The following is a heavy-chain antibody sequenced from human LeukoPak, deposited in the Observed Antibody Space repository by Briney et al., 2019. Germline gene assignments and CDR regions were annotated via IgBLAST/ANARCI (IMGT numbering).Heavy chain of an antibody. CDR1: GVSISSYS. Sequence: SQTLSLTCTVSGVSISSYSWSSIRQPPGKGLEWVVDIYYSGSTNYNPSLKSRVTISVDTSKNQFSLKLSSVTAADTAVYYCARRTTGYTRGYFDYWGQGTLVTVSS. CDR2: IYYSGST. CDR3: ARRTTGYTRGYFDY. V-gene: IGHV4-59*08. D-gene: IGHD1-14*01. J-gene: IGHJ4*02.